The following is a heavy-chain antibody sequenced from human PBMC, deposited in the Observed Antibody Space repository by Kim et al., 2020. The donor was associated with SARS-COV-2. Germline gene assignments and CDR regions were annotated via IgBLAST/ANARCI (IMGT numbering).Heavy chain of an antibody. J-gene: IGHJ4*02. CDR2: IYWDDDK. Sequence: SGPTLVKPTQTLTLTCTLSGFSLSLSGTGVGWIRQPPGKALEWLALIYWDDDKRYSPSLKSRLTIAKDTSKNQVFLTMTNIDPVDTATYYCARLYYDSSLFDYWGQGTLVTVSS. CDR1: GFSLSLSGTG. D-gene: IGHD3-22*01. CDR3: ARLYYDSSLFDY. V-gene: IGHV2-5*02.